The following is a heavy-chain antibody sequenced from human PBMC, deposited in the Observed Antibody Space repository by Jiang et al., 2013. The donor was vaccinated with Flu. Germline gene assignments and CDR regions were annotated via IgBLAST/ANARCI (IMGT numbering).Heavy chain of an antibody. V-gene: IGHV4-59*01. CDR3: ARATIHFGMDV. CDR2: IYPSGST. Sequence: GPGLVKPSETLSLTCTVSGGSIRSFYWNWVRQTPGRGLEWIGNIYPSGSTNLNPSLRSRVTISVHTSKNEFSLRLNSVTAADTAVYYCARATIHFGMDVWGQGTTGHRLL. J-gene: IGHJ6*02. D-gene: IGHD5-24*01. CDR1: GGSIRSFY.